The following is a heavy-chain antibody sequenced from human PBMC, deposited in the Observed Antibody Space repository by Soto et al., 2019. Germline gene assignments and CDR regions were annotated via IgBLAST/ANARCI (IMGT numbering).Heavy chain of an antibody. V-gene: IGHV1-24*01. J-gene: IGHJ5*02. Sequence: GASVKVSCKVSGYTLTELSMHWVRQAPGKGLEWMGGFDPEDGETIYAQKFQGRVTMTEDTSTDTAYMELSSLRSEDTAVHYCATDLSITMIGPWFDPWGQGTLVTVSS. CDR1: GYTLTELS. CDR3: ATDLSITMIGPWFDP. CDR2: FDPEDGET. D-gene: IGHD3-22*01.